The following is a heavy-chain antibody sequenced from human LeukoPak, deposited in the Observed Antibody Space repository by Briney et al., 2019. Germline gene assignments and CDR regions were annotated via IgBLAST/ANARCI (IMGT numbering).Heavy chain of an antibody. Sequence: GGSLRLSCAVSGLIFETYGMHWVRQAPGKGLEWVGVISNNGSNTYYGDSVKGRFTISRDNSNNTLSLQMNGLRIEDTGVYFCVKGRRGSSYVHYFDRWGQGTLVAVSS. V-gene: IGHV3-30*18. CDR1: GLIFETYG. CDR3: VKGRRGSSYVHYFDR. D-gene: IGHD5-18*01. CDR2: ISNNGSNT. J-gene: IGHJ4*02.